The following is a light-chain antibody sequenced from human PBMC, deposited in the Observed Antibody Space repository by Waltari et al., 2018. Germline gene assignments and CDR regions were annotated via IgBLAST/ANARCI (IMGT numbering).Light chain of an antibody. CDR2: AAS. J-gene: IGKJ2*03. CDR3: QQGYNTPYS. Sequence: LQMTPSPSSLSASVGDKVPLNCRASQGISSWLAWYQQKPGKAPKLLIYAASSLQSGVPSRVSGSGSGTDYTLTISSLQPEDFATYYCQQGYNTPYSFGQGTKVEIK. CDR1: QGISSW. V-gene: IGKV1-12*01.